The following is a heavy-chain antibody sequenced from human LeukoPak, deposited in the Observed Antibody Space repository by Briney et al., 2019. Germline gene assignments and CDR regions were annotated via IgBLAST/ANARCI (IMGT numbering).Heavy chain of an antibody. CDR2: IYYSGST. J-gene: IGHJ3*02. Sequence: PSETLSLTCTVSGVSISSSSYYWGWIRQPPGKGLEWIGSIYYSGSTYYNPSLKSRVTISVDTSKNQFSLKLSSVTAADTAVYYCARLNVGDAFDIWGQGTMVTVSS. CDR1: GVSISSSSYY. V-gene: IGHV4-39*07. CDR3: ARLNVGDAFDI. D-gene: IGHD2-8*01.